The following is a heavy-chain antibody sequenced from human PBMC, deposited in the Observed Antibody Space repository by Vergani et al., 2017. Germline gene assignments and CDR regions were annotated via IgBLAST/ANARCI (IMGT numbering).Heavy chain of an antibody. CDR3: ARGAKRTIVGVLIISYYFDY. J-gene: IGHJ4*02. CDR2: MNPNSGNT. CDR1: GYTFTSYD. V-gene: IGHV1-8*01. D-gene: IGHD3-3*01. Sequence: QVQLVQSGAEVKKPGASVKVSCEASGYTFTSYDFNWVRQATGQGLEWMGWMNPNSGNTAYAQKFQGRVTMTWNTSINTAYMELSSLRSEDTAVYYCARGAKRTIVGVLIISYYFDYWGQGTLVTVSS.